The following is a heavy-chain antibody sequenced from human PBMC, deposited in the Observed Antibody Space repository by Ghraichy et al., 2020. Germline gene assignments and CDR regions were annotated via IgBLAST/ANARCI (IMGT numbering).Heavy chain of an antibody. D-gene: IGHD1-26*01. J-gene: IGHJ5*02. CDR3: AKESAPVGATVLGWFDP. CDR2: ISYDGSNK. CDR1: GFTFSSYG. Sequence: GGSLRLSCAASGFTFSSYGMHWVRQAPGKGLEWVAVISYDGSNKYYADSVKGRFTISRDNSKNTLYLQMNSLRAEDTAVYYCAKESAPVGATVLGWFDPWGQGTLVTVSS. V-gene: IGHV3-30*18.